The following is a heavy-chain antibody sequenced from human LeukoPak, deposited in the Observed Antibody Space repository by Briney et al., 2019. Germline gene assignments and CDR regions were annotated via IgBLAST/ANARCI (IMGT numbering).Heavy chain of an antibody. V-gene: IGHV3-23*01. Sequence: GGSLRLACAASGFRFSSYAMSWVRQAPGKGLEWVSAISGSGVSTYYADSVKGRFTASRDNSKNTLYLQMSSLRAEDTAVYYCARGLRPLDYWGQGTLVTVSS. CDR1: GFRFSSYA. J-gene: IGHJ4*02. CDR3: ARGLRPLDY. CDR2: ISGSGVST.